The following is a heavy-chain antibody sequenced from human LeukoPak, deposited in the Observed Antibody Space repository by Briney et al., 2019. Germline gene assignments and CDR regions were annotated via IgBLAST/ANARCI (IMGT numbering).Heavy chain of an antibody. J-gene: IGHJ4*02. Sequence: PGGSLRLSCAASGFTFSTYAMSWVRQAPGKGLEWVSVIIGSGGSTFYADSVKGRFTISRDNSKNTLYLQMDSLRAEDTAVYYCAKDLNPSSGWYYFDYWGQGTLVTVSS. V-gene: IGHV3-23*01. CDR3: AKDLNPSSGWYYFDY. CDR1: GFTFSTYA. CDR2: IIGSGGST. D-gene: IGHD6-19*01.